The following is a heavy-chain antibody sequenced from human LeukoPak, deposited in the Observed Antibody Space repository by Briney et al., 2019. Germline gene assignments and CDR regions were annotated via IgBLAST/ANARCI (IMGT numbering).Heavy chain of an antibody. V-gene: IGHV3-30*19. CDR3: ARALTRLGELSSY. CDR1: GFSFSSYG. CDR2: ISYDGSNK. D-gene: IGHD3-16*02. Sequence: PGGSLRLSCAASGFSFSSYGMHWVRRAPGKGLEWAAVISYDGSNKYYADSVKGRFTISRDNSKNTLYLQMNSLRAEDTAVYYCARALTRLGELSSYWGQGTLVTVSS. J-gene: IGHJ4*02.